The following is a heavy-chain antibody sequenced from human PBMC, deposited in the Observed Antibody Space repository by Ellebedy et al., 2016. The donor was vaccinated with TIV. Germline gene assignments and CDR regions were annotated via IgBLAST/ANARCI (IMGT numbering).Heavy chain of an antibody. CDR1: GFTFSSYA. J-gene: IGHJ3*02. D-gene: IGHD3-10*01. V-gene: IGHV3-23*01. Sequence: GGSLRLXXAASGFTFSSYAMNWVRQAPGKGLEWVSTISGSGDNTYYADSVKGRFTISRDNSKNTLYLQMNSLRAEDTAVYYCAKGIRSDFGPAWDAFDIWGRGTMVTVSS. CDR2: ISGSGDNT. CDR3: AKGIRSDFGPAWDAFDI.